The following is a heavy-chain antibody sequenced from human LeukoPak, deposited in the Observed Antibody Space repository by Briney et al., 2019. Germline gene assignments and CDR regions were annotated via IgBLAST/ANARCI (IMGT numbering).Heavy chain of an antibody. Sequence: GRSLRLSCAASGFTVSSYAMSWVRQAPGKGLEWVSAISGSGGSTYYADSVKGRFTISRDNSKNTLYLQMNSLRAEDTAVYYCAKGGGSPTWVNDYWGQGTLVTVSS. V-gene: IGHV3-23*01. CDR3: AKGGGSPTWVNDY. CDR1: GFTVSSYA. J-gene: IGHJ4*02. D-gene: IGHD1-26*01. CDR2: ISGSGGST.